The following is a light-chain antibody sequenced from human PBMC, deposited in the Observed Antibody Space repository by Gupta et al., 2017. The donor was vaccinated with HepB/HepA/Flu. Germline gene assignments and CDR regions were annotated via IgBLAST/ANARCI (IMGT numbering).Light chain of an antibody. CDR1: QNLLYSANNQNY. CDR2: WSS. Sequence: DIVMTQSPASLAVSLGEKATINFKSSQNLLYSANNQNYLEWYQQKPGQPPKLLIYWSSAREYGVPDRFSGSGSETDFSLTISSRQAEDVAVYYCHQEDTFPLTFGQGTXVEIK. CDR3: HQEDTFPLT. J-gene: IGKJ1*01. V-gene: IGKV4-1*01.